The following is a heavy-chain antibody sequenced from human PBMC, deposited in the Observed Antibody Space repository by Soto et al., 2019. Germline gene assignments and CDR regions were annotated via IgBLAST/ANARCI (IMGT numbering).Heavy chain of an antibody. D-gene: IGHD3-10*01. CDR1: GYNFADHW. V-gene: IGHV5-51*01. J-gene: IGHJ4*02. CDR2: IYPGDSET. CDR3: ARGGAAYGLDY. Sequence: GESLKISCQTSGYNFADHWIGWVRQMPGKGLEWMGIIYPGDSETRYSPSFQGQVTISHDKSISTAFLQWSSLQASDSAMYYCARGGAAYGLDYWGQGTLVTAPQ.